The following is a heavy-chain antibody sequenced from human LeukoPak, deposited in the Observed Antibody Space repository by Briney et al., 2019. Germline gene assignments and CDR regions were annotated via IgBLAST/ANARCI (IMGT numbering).Heavy chain of an antibody. V-gene: IGHV3-23*01. CDR1: GFTFSSYG. CDR3: ARAYYGSGSYYVDY. Sequence: PGGSLRLSCAASGFTFSSYGMSWVRQAPGKGLEWVSAISGSGGSTYYADSVKGRFTISRDNAKNSLYLQMNSLRAEDTAVYYCARAYYGSGSYYVDYWGQGTLVIVSS. J-gene: IGHJ4*02. CDR2: ISGSGGST. D-gene: IGHD3-10*01.